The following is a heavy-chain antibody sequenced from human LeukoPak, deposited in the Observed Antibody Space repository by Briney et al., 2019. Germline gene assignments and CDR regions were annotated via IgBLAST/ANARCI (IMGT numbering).Heavy chain of an antibody. CDR2: MNPNSGNT. J-gene: IGHJ4*02. V-gene: IGHV1-8*01. D-gene: IGHD5-18*01. Sequence: ASVKVSCKASGYTFTSYDINWVRQATGQGLEWMGWMNPNSGNTGYAQKVQGRVTITADKSTSTAYMELSSLRSEDTAVYYCARTGTAMGPPLDYWGQGTLVTVSS. CDR1: GYTFTSYD. CDR3: ARTGTAMGPPLDY.